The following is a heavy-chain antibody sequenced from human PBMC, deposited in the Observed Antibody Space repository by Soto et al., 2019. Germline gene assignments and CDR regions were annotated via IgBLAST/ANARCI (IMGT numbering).Heavy chain of an antibody. J-gene: IGHJ4*02. V-gene: IGHV4-4*09. CDR2: IYNGGST. Sequence: QVQLQQSGPGLVKPSETLSLTCTVSAGSISVNSWSWIRQSPGRGLEWIGYIYNGGSTKYNPSLKSRLTISLDTSKNQFSLKLRSVTAADTAVYYCARVSPTAFPFFDFWGQGTLVTVSS. D-gene: IGHD3-3*02. CDR3: ARVSPTAFPFFDF. CDR1: AGSISVNS.